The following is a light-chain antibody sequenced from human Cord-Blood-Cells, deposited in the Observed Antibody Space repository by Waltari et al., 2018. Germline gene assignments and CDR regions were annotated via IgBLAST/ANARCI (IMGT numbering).Light chain of an antibody. V-gene: IGKV3-15*01. CDR3: QQYNNWPRT. Sequence: EIVMTQSPATLSVSPGERATLACRASQSVSSNLTWYQQKPCQAPRLLIYGASTRATVTPAGFRGSGSGTDVTLTIRSLQSEDFAVYYCQQYNNWPRTVGQGTKVVIK. J-gene: IGKJ1*01. CDR2: GAS. CDR1: QSVSSN.